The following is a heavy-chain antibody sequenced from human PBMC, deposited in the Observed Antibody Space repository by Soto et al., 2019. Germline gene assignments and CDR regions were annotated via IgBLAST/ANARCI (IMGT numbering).Heavy chain of an antibody. V-gene: IGHV1-2*02. CDR3: ARWYPHYSNADF. D-gene: IGHD4-4*01. CDR1: GYTFTGYY. Sequence: ASVKVSCKASGYTFTGYYMHWVRQAPGQGLEWMGWINPDSGGTNYAQNFQGRVTMTRDTSISTAYMELTRLTSDDPAVYYCARWYPHYSNADFWGQGTLVTVSS. J-gene: IGHJ4*02. CDR2: INPDSGGT.